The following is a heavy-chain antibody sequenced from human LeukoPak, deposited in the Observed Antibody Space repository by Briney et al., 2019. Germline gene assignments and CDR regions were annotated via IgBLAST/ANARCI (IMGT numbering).Heavy chain of an antibody. D-gene: IGHD6-13*01. Sequence: GGSLRLSCAASGFTFKSYAMSWVRQAPGKGLEWVAFIRYDGSNKYYADSVKGRFTISRDNSKNTLYLQMNSLRAEDTAVYYCAKVGAISSWYGHVDYWGQGTLVTVSS. V-gene: IGHV3-30*02. J-gene: IGHJ4*02. CDR3: AKVGAISSWYGHVDY. CDR2: IRYDGSNK. CDR1: GFTFKSYA.